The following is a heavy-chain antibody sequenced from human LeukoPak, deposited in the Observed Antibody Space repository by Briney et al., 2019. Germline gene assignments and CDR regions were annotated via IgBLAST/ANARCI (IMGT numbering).Heavy chain of an antibody. J-gene: IGHJ4*02. CDR2: IYNSGSA. D-gene: IGHD3-10*01. CDR3: ARAVGGDGSGSL. CDR1: GASITSYY. Sequence: SETLSLTCTVSGASITSYYWSWIRQPPGKGLEWIGYIYNSGSANYSPSLKSRVTMPVDMSTRQISLKLSSVTAADTAVYYCARAVGGDGSGSLWGPGTLVTVSS. V-gene: IGHV4-59*01.